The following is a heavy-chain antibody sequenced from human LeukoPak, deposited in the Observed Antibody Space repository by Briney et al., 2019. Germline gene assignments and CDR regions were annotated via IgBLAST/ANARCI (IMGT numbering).Heavy chain of an antibody. V-gene: IGHV1-46*01. CDR1: GYTFSRYY. J-gene: IGHJ4*02. D-gene: IGHD2-15*01. CDR2: INPSGGTT. Sequence: ASVEVSCKASGYTFSRYYIHWVRQAPGQGLEWMGIINPSGGTTRYTQKFQGRVTMTRDTPTSIVYMELSSLTSEDTAVYYCARDGLYCSGGSCYPDYWGQGTLVTVSS. CDR3: ARDGLYCSGGSCYPDY.